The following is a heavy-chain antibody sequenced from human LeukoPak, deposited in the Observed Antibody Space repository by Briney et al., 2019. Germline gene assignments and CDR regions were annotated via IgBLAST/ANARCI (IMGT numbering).Heavy chain of an antibody. CDR2: ISGGGGYT. V-gene: IGHV3-23*01. J-gene: IGHJ4*02. CDR1: GFTFSSYA. CDR3: AKDRMVRAIYNPSDY. Sequence: GGSLRLSCAVSGFTFSSYAVSWVRQAPGKGLEWVSGISGGGGYTYYADSVKGRFTISRDNSKNTLYLQMNSLRAEDTAVYYCAKDRMVRAIYNPSDYWGQGTLVTVSS. D-gene: IGHD3-10*01.